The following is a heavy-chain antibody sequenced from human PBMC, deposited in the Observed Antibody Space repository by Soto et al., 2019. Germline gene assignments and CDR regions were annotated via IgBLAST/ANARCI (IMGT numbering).Heavy chain of an antibody. CDR2: ISAHNGNT. CDR3: ARGRYGDY. CDR1: GYTFTSYG. J-gene: IGHJ4*02. Sequence: QVHLVQSGAEVKKPGASVKVSCKASGYTFTSYGITWVRQAPGQGLEWMGWISAHNGNTDYAQKLQDRVIVTKNTSTSPAYMELRSLISDGTAVYYCARGRYGDYWGQGALVTVSS. D-gene: IGHD1-1*01. V-gene: IGHV1-18*01.